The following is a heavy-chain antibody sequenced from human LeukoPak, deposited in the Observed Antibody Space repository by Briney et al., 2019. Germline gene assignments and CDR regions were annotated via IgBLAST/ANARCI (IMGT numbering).Heavy chain of an antibody. CDR3: AKTPYGGTVGYFDY. Sequence: GGSLRLSCAASGFTFNNYAMNWVRQAPGKGLEWVSAISGSGGSTYYADSVKGRFTISRDNSKNTLYLQMNSLRAEDTAVYYCAKTPYGGTVGYFDYWGQGTLVTVSS. J-gene: IGHJ4*02. V-gene: IGHV3-23*01. CDR2: ISGSGGST. CDR1: GFTFNNYA. D-gene: IGHD4/OR15-4a*01.